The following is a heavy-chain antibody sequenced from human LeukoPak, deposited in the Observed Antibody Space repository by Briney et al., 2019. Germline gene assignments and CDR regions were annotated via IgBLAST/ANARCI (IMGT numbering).Heavy chain of an antibody. CDR3: ARGQGY. V-gene: IGHV4-34*01. CDR2: INHSGST. CDR1: GGSFSGYF. J-gene: IGHJ4*02. Sequence: SETLSLTCAVYGGSFSGYFWSWIRQPPGKGLEWIGEINHSGSTNYNPSLKSRVTISVDTSKNQFSLKLSSVTAADTAVYYCARGQGYWGQGTLVTVSS.